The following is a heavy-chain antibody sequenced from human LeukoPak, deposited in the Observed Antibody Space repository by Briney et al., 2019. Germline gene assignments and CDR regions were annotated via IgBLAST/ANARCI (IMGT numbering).Heavy chain of an antibody. J-gene: IGHJ3*02. V-gene: IGHV1-69*05. Sequence: SVEVSCKASGGTFSSYAISWVRQAPGQGLEWMGGIIPIFGTANYAQKFQGRVTITTDESTSIAYMELSSLRSEDTAVYYCATVGPTVVKANSDAFDIWGQGTMVTVSS. CDR3: ATVGPTVVKANSDAFDI. CDR2: IIPIFGTA. CDR1: GGTFSSYA. D-gene: IGHD4-23*01.